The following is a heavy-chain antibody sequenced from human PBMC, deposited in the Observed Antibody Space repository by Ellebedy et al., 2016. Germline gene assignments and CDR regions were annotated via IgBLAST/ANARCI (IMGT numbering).Heavy chain of an antibody. CDR2: INPSGGST. V-gene: IGHV1-46*01. CDR3: AREDYYDSSGSSNFDY. J-gene: IGHJ4*02. Sequence: ASVKVSCKASGYTFTSYYMHWVRQAPGQGLEWMGIINPSGGSTSYAQKFQGRVTMTRDTSTSTVYMELSSLRSEDTAVYYCAREDYYDSSGSSNFDYWGQGTLVTVSS. D-gene: IGHD3-22*01. CDR1: GYTFTSYY.